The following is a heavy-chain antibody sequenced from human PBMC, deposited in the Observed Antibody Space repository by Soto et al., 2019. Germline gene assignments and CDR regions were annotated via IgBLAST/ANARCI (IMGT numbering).Heavy chain of an antibody. CDR1: GFTFSSYG. D-gene: IGHD6-13*01. Sequence: GGSLRLSCAASGFTFSSYGMHWVRQAPGKGLEWVAVIWYDGSNKYYADSVKGRFTISRDNSKNTLYLQMNSLRAEDTAVYYCARDLSAGYSSSSTFEYWGQGTLVTVSS. J-gene: IGHJ4*02. CDR3: ARDLSAGYSSSSTFEY. V-gene: IGHV3-33*01. CDR2: IWYDGSNK.